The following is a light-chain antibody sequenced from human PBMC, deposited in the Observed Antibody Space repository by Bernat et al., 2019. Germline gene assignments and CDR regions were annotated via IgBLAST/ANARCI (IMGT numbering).Light chain of an antibody. CDR1: QDISNY. V-gene: IGKV1-33*01. CDR2: DAS. CDR3: QQYDNLPRWT. J-gene: IGKJ1*01. Sequence: DIQMTQSPSSLSASVGDRVTITCQTSQDISNYLNWYQQKPGKAPKLLIYDASNLETVVPSRFSGSGSGTDFTFTISSLQPEDIATYYCQQYDNLPRWTFGQGTKVEIK.